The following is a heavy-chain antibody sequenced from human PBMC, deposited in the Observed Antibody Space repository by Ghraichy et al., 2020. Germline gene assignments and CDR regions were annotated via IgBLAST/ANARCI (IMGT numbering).Heavy chain of an antibody. CDR1: GGSFSGYY. CDR2: INHSGST. CDR3: ARGKRDYYGSGSEFDY. V-gene: IGHV4-34*01. D-gene: IGHD3-10*01. J-gene: IGHJ4*02. Sequence: SETLSLTCAVYGGSFSGYYWSWIRQPPGKGLEWIGEINHSGSTNYNPSLKSRVTISVDTSKNQFSLKLSSVTAADTAVYYCARGKRDYYGSGSEFDYWGQGTLVTVSS.